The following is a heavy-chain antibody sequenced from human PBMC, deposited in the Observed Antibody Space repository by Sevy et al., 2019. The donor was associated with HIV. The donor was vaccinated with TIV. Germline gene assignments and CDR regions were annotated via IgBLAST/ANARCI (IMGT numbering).Heavy chain of an antibody. J-gene: IGHJ4*02. CDR3: VRAIAADGSF. CDR1: GFSLNSYW. D-gene: IGHD6-13*01. Sequence: GGSLRLSCAASGFSLNSYWMSWVRQAPGKGLEWVANIKQDGSVKYYVASVKGRFTISRDNARNLLYLQMNSLGAEDTALYYCVRAIAADGSFWGQGTLVTVSS. V-gene: IGHV3-7*01. CDR2: IKQDGSVK.